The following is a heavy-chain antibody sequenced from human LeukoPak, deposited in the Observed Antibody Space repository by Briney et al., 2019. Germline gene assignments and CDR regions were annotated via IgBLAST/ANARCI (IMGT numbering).Heavy chain of an antibody. CDR1: GFTFSSYA. J-gene: IGHJ5*02. D-gene: IGHD2-2*01. Sequence: PGGSLRLSCAASGFTFSSYAMHWVRQAPGKGLEYVSAISSNGGSTYYANSVKGRFTISRDNSKNTLYLQMGSLRAEDMAVYYCAVIDKIVVVPAAMVGWFDPWGQGTLVTVSS. CDR2: ISSNGGST. CDR3: AVIDKIVVVPAAMVGWFDP. V-gene: IGHV3-64*01.